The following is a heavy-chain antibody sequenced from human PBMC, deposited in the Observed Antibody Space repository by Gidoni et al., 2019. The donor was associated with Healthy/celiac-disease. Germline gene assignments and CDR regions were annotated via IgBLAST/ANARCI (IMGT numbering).Heavy chain of an antibody. D-gene: IGHD3-10*01. V-gene: IGHV3-30*18. CDR1: GFTFSSYG. Sequence: QVQLVESGGGVVQPGRSLRLSCAASGFTFSSYGMHWGRQAPGKGLEWVAVISYDGSNKYYADSVKGRFTISRDNSKNTLYLQMNSLRAEDTAVYYCAKAPGGYYGMDVWGQGTTVTVSS. J-gene: IGHJ6*02. CDR2: ISYDGSNK. CDR3: AKAPGGYYGMDV.